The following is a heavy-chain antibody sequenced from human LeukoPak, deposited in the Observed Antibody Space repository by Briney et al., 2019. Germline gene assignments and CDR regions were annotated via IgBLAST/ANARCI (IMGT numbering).Heavy chain of an antibody. CDR3: ASGVNYDSSGYSRYNYYYMDV. J-gene: IGHJ6*03. CDR2: IIPAFGTA. V-gene: IGHV1-69*13. Sequence: SVEVSCEGSGGTFSSYSIRWVRQAPGQGLEWMGGIIPAFGTAHYAQKFQGRVPFTADESTTAPYIELRSLRSEDTDVYYCASGVNYDSSGYSRYNYYYMDVWGKGTAVRVS. D-gene: IGHD3-22*01. CDR1: GGTFSSYS.